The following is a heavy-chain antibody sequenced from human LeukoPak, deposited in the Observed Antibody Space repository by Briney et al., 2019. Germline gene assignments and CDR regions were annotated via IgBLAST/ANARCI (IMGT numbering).Heavy chain of an antibody. CDR3: ARDFYDSSGYYYDY. D-gene: IGHD3-22*01. V-gene: IGHV3-11*06. J-gene: IGHJ4*02. Sequence: GRFTISRDNAKNSLYLQMNSLRAEDTAVYCCARDFYDSSGYYYDYWGQGTLVTVSS.